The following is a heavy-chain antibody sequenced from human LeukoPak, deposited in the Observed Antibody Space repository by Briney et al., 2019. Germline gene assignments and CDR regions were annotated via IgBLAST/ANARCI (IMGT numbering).Heavy chain of an antibody. J-gene: IGHJ2*01. V-gene: IGHV4-59*08. CDR3: ARGVKIEYSSSSRNWFFDL. Sequence: SAPLSLPCTVSGGSISSYYWSWIWQPPGKGLEWIGYIYYSGSTNYNPSLKSRVTISVDTSKNQFSLKLSSVTAADTAVYYCARGVKIEYSSSSRNWFFDLWGRGTLVTVSS. CDR1: GGSISSYY. D-gene: IGHD6-6*01. CDR2: IYYSGST.